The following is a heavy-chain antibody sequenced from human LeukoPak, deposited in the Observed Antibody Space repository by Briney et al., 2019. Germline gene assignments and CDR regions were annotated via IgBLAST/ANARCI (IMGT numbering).Heavy chain of an antibody. V-gene: IGHV4-59*08. J-gene: IGHJ4*02. CDR1: GGSMNSYY. CDR2: IYYSGST. Sequence: SETLSLTCSVSGGSMNSYYWSWIRQSTGKGLEWIGYIYYSGSTNYNPSLKSRVTISVDTSKNQFSLKLSSVTAADTAVYYCARHVWLQPFDYWGQGTLVTVSS. CDR3: ARHVWLQPFDY. D-gene: IGHD3-9*01.